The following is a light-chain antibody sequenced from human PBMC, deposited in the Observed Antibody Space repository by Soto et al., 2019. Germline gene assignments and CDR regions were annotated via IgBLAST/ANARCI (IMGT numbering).Light chain of an antibody. J-gene: IGKJ5*01. CDR1: QSVSSSY. Sequence: PGERVTLSCRASQSVSSSYLTWYQQKPGQAPRLLIYGASTRATGIPARFSGSGSGTDFTLTISSLQPDDFATYFCQQSYSTPITFGQGTRLEIK. CDR3: QQSYSTPIT. CDR2: GAS. V-gene: IGKV3D-7*01.